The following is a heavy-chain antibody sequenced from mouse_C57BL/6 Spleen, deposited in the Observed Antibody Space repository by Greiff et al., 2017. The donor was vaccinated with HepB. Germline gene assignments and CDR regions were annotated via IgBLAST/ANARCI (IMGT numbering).Heavy chain of an antibody. V-gene: IGHV1-82*01. CDR1: GYAFSSSW. Sequence: VKLMESGPELVKPGASVKISCKASGYAFSSSWMNWVKQRPGKGLEWIGRIYPGDGDTNYNGKFKGKATLTADKSSSTAYMQLSSLTSEDSAVYFCAREYYGSSFGDWGQGTTLTVSS. J-gene: IGHJ2*01. CDR2: IYPGDGDT. CDR3: AREYYGSSFGD. D-gene: IGHD1-1*01.